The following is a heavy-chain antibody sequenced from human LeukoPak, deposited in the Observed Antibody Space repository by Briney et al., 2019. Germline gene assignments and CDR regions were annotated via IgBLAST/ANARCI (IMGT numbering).Heavy chain of an antibody. CDR3: IPLGYCSGGSCYDYFDY. CDR2: IRSKANSYAT. J-gene: IGHJ4*02. V-gene: IGHV3-73*01. CDR1: GFTFSGSA. Sequence: PGGSLRLSCAASGFTFSGSAMHWVRQASGKRLEWVGRIRSKANSYATAYATSVKGRFTISRDDSKNTAYLQMNSLKTEDTAVYYCIPLGYCSGGSCYDYFDYWGQGTLVTVSS. D-gene: IGHD2-15*01.